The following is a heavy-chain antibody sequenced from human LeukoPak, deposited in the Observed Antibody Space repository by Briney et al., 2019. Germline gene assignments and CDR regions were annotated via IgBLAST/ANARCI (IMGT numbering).Heavy chain of an antibody. V-gene: IGHV4-59*08. D-gene: IGHD3-10*01. J-gene: IGHJ1*01. CDR2: IYYSGST. CDR1: GGSISSYY. CDR3: AGPGRYYFQH. Sequence: PSETLSLTCTVSGGSISSYYWSWIRQPPGKGLEWIGYIYYSGSTNYNPSLKSRVTISVDTSKNQFSLKLSSVTAADTAVYYCAGPGRYYFQHWGQGTLVTLSS.